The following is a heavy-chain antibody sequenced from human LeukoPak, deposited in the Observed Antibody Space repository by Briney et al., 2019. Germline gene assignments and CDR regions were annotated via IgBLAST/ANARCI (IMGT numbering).Heavy chain of an antibody. D-gene: IGHD6-13*01. CDR3: ARGAAGFDY. J-gene: IGHJ4*02. CDR2: INHSGST. V-gene: IGHV4-34*01. Sequence: SGTLSLTCAVYGGSFSGYYWSWIRQPPGKGLEWIGEINHSGSTNYNPSLKSRVTISVDTSKNQFSLKLSSVTAADTAVYYCARGAAGFDYWDQGTLVTVSS. CDR1: GGSFSGYY.